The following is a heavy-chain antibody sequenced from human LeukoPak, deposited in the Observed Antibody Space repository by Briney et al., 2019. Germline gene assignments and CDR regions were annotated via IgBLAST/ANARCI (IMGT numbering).Heavy chain of an antibody. Sequence: GESLKISCKGSGYSFTSYWIGWVRQMPGKGLEWMGIIYPVDSDTRYSPSFQGQVTISADKSISTAYLQWSSLKASDTAMYYRARLFSVVVPAEEGYFDYWGQGTLVTVSS. J-gene: IGHJ4*02. CDR3: ARLFSVVVPAEEGYFDY. D-gene: IGHD2-2*01. CDR1: GYSFTSYW. V-gene: IGHV5-51*01. CDR2: IYPVDSDT.